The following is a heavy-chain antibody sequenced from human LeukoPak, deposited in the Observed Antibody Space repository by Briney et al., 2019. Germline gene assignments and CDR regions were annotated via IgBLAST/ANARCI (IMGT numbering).Heavy chain of an antibody. J-gene: IGHJ3*02. Sequence: PGRSLRLSCAASGFTFSRYGMHWVRQAPGKGLEWVAVISYDGSNKYYADSVKGRFTISRDNSKNTLYLQMNSLRAEDTAVYYCAKLVMIVVVADAFDIWGQGTMVTVSS. CDR3: AKLVMIVVVADAFDI. CDR2: ISYDGSNK. D-gene: IGHD3-22*01. V-gene: IGHV3-30*18. CDR1: GFTFSRYG.